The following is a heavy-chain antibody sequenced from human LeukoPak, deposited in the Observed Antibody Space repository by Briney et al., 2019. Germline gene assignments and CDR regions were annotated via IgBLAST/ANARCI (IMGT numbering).Heavy chain of an antibody. CDR1: DSFVSSNY. D-gene: IGHD6-13*01. CDR3: ARGSWGSSWYYFDY. J-gene: IGHJ4*02. Sequence: GGSLRLSCAASDSFVSSNYMSWVRQAPGKGLEWVSVIYSGGSTYYADSVKGRFTISRDNSKNTLYLQMNSLRAEDTAVYYCARGSWGSSWYYFDYWGQGTLVTVSS. V-gene: IGHV3-53*01. CDR2: IYSGGST.